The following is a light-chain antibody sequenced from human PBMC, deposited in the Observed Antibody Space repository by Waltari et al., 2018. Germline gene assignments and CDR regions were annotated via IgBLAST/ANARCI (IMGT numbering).Light chain of an antibody. Sequence: EIVMTQSPATLSVSPGERATLSCGASQSVSSNLAWYQQKPGQAPRLLIYGASTRATGIPARFSGSGSGTEFTLTISSQQSEDFAVYYCQQYNNWLWTFGQGTKVEIK. J-gene: IGKJ1*01. CDR2: GAS. V-gene: IGKV3-15*01. CDR3: QQYNNWLWT. CDR1: QSVSSN.